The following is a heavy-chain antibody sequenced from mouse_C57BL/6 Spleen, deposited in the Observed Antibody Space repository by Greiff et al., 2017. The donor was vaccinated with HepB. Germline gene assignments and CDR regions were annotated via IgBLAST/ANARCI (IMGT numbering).Heavy chain of an antibody. J-gene: IGHJ1*03. CDR1: GFSLSTSGMG. D-gene: IGHD1-1*01. Sequence: LKESGPGILQSSQTLSLTCSFSGFSLSTSGMGVSWIRQPSGKGLEWLAHIYWDYDKRYNPSLKSRLTISKDTSRNQVFLKITSVDTADTATYYCARGIYGSSAKWYFDVWGTGTTVTVSS. CDR3: ARGIYGSSAKWYFDV. CDR2: IYWDYDK. V-gene: IGHV8-12*01.